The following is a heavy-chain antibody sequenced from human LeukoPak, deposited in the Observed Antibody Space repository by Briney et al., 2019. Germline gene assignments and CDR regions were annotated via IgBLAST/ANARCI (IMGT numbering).Heavy chain of an antibody. CDR2: ISSTSSYI. CDR3: ARESSIAVPGTIY. D-gene: IGHD6-19*01. Sequence: GGSLRLSCAASGFTFSSYSMNWVRQAPGKGLEWVSSISSTSSYIYYADSVKGRFTVSRDNAKNSLYLQMNGLRVEDTAVYYCARESSIAVPGTIYWGQGTLVTVSS. CDR1: GFTFSSYS. V-gene: IGHV3-21*01. J-gene: IGHJ4*02.